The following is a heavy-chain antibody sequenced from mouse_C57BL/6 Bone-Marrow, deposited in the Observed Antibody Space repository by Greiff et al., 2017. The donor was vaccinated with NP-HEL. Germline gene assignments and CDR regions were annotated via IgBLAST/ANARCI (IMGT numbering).Heavy chain of an antibody. J-gene: IGHJ3*01. D-gene: IGHD1-2*01. Sequence: VQLQQSGAELVRPGTSVKVSCKASGYAFTNYLIEWVKQRPGQGLEWIGVINPGSGGTNYNEKFKGKATLTADKSSSTAYMQLSSLTSEDSAVYFCARVLRPRGFAYWGQGTLVTVSA. V-gene: IGHV1-54*01. CDR2: INPGSGGT. CDR3: ARVLRPRGFAY. CDR1: GYAFTNYL.